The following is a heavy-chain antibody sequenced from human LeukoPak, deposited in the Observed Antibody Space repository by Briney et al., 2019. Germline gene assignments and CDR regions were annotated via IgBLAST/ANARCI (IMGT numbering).Heavy chain of an antibody. J-gene: IGHJ4*02. Sequence: PGGSLRLSCAASGFTFDDYGMSWVRQAPGKGLEWVSGMNWNGGNTGYADSVKGRFTIFRDNTKNSLYLQMNSLRAEDTALYYCARARYDSTGHLDYWGQGTLVTVSS. CDR1: GFTFDDYG. D-gene: IGHD3-22*01. CDR3: ARARYDSTGHLDY. CDR2: MNWNGGNT. V-gene: IGHV3-20*04.